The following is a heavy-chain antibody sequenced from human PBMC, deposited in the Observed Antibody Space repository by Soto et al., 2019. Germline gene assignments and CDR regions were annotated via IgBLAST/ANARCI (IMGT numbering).Heavy chain of an antibody. V-gene: IGHV3-23*01. Sequence: GGSLRLSCAASGFTFSSYAMSWVRQAPGKGLEWVSAISGSGGSTYYADSVKGRFTISRDNSKNTLYLQMNSLRAEDTAVYHCAKDGVVTPKLNNWFDPWGQGTLVTVSS. CDR1: GFTFSSYA. D-gene: IGHD3-3*01. J-gene: IGHJ5*02. CDR2: ISGSGGST. CDR3: AKDGVVTPKLNNWFDP.